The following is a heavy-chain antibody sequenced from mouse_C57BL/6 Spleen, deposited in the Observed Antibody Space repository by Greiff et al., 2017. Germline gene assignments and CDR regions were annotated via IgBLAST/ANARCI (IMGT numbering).Heavy chain of an antibody. Sequence: QVQLKQPGAELVKPGASVKLSCKASGYTFTSYWMHWVKQRPGQGLEWIGEIDPSDSYTNYNQKFKGKSTLTVDKSSSTAYMQHSSLTSEDSAVYYCARSDYFDYWGQGTTLTVSS. CDR2: IDPSDSYT. CDR3: ARSDYFDY. J-gene: IGHJ2*01. CDR1: GYTFTSYW. V-gene: IGHV1-69*01.